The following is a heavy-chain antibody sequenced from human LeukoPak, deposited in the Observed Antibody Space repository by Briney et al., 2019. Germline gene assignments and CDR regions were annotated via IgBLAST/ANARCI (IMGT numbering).Heavy chain of an antibody. J-gene: IGHJ4*02. Sequence: SETLSPTCTVSGDSISSSSYYWGWIRQPPGKGLEWIGNINYSGRTYYNPSLKSRVTISVDTSKNQFSLKLSSVTAADTAVYYRARNPSLHIVVVTAIDYWGLGTLVTVSS. CDR2: INYSGRT. CDR1: GDSISSSSYY. V-gene: IGHV4-39*01. CDR3: ARNPSLHIVVVTAIDY. D-gene: IGHD2-21*02.